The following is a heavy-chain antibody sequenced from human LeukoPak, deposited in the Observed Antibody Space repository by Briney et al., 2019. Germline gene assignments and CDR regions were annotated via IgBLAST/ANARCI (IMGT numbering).Heavy chain of an antibody. J-gene: IGHJ2*01. Sequence: GGSLRLSCAASGFTFSSYSMNWVRQAPGKGLEWVSYIISSNSTIYYADSVKGRFTISRDNAKNSLYLQMNSLRAEDTAVYYCARLPMYDILTGYSFYWYFDLWGRGTLVTVSS. CDR3: ARLPMYDILTGYSFYWYFDL. D-gene: IGHD3-9*01. V-gene: IGHV3-48*01. CDR2: IISSNSTI. CDR1: GFTFSSYS.